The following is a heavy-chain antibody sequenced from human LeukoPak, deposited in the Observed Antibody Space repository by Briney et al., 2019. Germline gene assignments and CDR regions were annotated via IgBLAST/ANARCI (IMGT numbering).Heavy chain of an antibody. D-gene: IGHD3-10*01. CDR3: ARDLTESGSFDY. V-gene: IGHV4-39*07. Sequence: SETLSLTCTVSGGSISSSSYYWGWIRQPPGKGLEWIGSIYYSGSTYYNPSLKSRVTISVDTSKNQFSLKLSSVTAADTAVYYCARDLTESGSFDYWGQGNLVTVSS. CDR1: GGSISSSSYY. J-gene: IGHJ4*02. CDR2: IYYSGST.